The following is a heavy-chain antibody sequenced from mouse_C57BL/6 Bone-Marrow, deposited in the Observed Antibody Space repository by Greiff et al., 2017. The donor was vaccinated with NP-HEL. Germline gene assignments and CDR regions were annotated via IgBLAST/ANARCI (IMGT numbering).Heavy chain of an antibody. CDR2: IRNKANNHAT. CDR1: GFTFSDAW. CDR3: TRGAHATPYAMDY. Sequence: EVQVVESGGGLVQPGGSMKLSCAASGFTFSDAWMDWVRQSPEKGLEWVAEIRNKANNHATYYAESVKGRFTISRDDSKSSVYLQMNSLRAEDTGIYYCTRGAHATPYAMDYWGQGTSGTVS. D-gene: IGHD3-2*02. V-gene: IGHV6-6*01. J-gene: IGHJ4*01.